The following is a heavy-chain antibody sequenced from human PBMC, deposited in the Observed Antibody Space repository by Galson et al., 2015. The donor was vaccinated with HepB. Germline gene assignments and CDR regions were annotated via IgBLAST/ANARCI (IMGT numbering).Heavy chain of an antibody. D-gene: IGHD3-22*01. Sequence: SLRLSCAASGFTFSDYYMSWIRQAPGKGLEWVSYISSSSSYTNYADSVKGRFTISRDNAKNSLYLQMNSLRAEGTAVYYCARGHYDSSGDADYWGQGTLVTVSS. CDR2: ISSSSSYT. V-gene: IGHV3-11*06. CDR3: ARGHYDSSGDADY. CDR1: GFTFSDYY. J-gene: IGHJ4*02.